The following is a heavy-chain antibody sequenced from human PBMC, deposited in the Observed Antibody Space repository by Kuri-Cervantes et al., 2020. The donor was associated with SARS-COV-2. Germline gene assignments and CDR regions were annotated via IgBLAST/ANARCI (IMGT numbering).Heavy chain of an antibody. V-gene: IGHV3-74*01. CDR3: VRDGDHWNFDY. CDR1: GFTFSSYE. CDR2: INPDGSYT. J-gene: IGHJ4*02. D-gene: IGHD1-1*01. Sequence: GESLKISCAASGFTFSSYEMNWVRQAPGKGLVWVSRINPDGSYTNNADSVKGRFTLSRDNAKNTLFLQMNSLRAEDTAVYYCVRDGDHWNFDYWGQGTLVTSPQ.